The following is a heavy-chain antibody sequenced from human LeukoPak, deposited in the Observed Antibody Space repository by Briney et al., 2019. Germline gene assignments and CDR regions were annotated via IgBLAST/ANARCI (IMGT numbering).Heavy chain of an antibody. CDR1: GFTFSNFW. V-gene: IGHV3-30*18. D-gene: IGHD6-19*01. Sequence: GGSLRLSCAASGFTFSNFWMSWVRQAPGKGLEWVAVISYDGSNKYYADSVKGRFTISRDNSKNTLYLQMNSLRAEDTAVYYCAKDSSGWFDWGQGTLVTVSS. CDR3: AKDSSGWFD. J-gene: IGHJ4*02. CDR2: ISYDGSNK.